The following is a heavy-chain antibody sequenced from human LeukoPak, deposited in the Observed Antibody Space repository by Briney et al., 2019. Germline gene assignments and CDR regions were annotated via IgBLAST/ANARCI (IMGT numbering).Heavy chain of an antibody. Sequence: PGGSLRLSCAASGLTFHDYAMHWVRQAPGKGLGWVSGISWHSGSIGYADSVKGRFTISRDNAKNSLYLQMNSLRAEDTALYYCAKDTWDSSGYLSLWGQGTLATVSS. V-gene: IGHV3-9*01. CDR2: ISWHSGSI. D-gene: IGHD3-22*01. CDR3: AKDTWDSSGYLSL. CDR1: GLTFHDYA. J-gene: IGHJ4*02.